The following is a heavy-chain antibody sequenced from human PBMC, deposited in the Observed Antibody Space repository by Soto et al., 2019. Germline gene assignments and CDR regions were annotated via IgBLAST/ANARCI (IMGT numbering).Heavy chain of an antibody. V-gene: IGHV3-23*01. D-gene: IGHD2-2*01. CDR2: ISGSGGST. J-gene: IGHJ6*03. Sequence: GGSLRLSCAASGFTFSSYAMSWVRQAPGKGLEWVSAISGSGGSTYYADSVKGRFTISRDNSKNTLYLQMNSLRAEDTAVYYCAKAGGYCSSTSCPYYYYYMDVWGKGTTVTVSS. CDR3: AKAGGYCSSTSCPYYYYYMDV. CDR1: GFTFSSYA.